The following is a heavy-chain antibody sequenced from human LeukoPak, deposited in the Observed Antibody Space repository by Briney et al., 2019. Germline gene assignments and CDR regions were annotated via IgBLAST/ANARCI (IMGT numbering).Heavy chain of an antibody. Sequence: GASVKVSCKVSGYTLTELSMHWVRQAPGKGLEWMGGFDPEDGETIYAQKFQGRVTMTEDTSTDTAYMELSSLRSEDTAVYYCATAQTPDIVAVPAAILGWFDPWGQGTLVTVSS. V-gene: IGHV1-24*01. CDR3: ATAQTPDIVAVPAAILGWFDP. D-gene: IGHD2-2*02. CDR1: GYTLTELS. J-gene: IGHJ5*02. CDR2: FDPEDGET.